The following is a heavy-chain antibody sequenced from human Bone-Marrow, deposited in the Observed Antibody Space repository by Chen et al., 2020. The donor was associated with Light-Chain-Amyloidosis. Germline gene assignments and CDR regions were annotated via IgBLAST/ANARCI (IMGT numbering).Heavy chain of an antibody. CDR2: ISGSGGST. Sequence: EVQLLESGGGLVQPGGSLRLSCAASGFTFSSYAMTWGRQAPGKGLESVSTISGSGGSTYYADSVKGRFTISRDNSKNTLYLQMNSLRAEDTAVYYCANTGGAVNPYFYYYYMDVWGRGTTVTVSS. J-gene: IGHJ6*03. V-gene: IGHV3-23*01. D-gene: IGHD3-10*01. CDR3: ANTGGAVNPYFYYYYMDV. CDR1: GFTFSSYA.